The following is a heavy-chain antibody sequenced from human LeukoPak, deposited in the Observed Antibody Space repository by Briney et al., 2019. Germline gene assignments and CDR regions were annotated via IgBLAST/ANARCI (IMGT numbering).Heavy chain of an antibody. J-gene: IGHJ4*02. Sequence: ASVKVSCKASGYTFISYGISWVRQAPGQGLEWMGWISAYNGNTNYAQKLQGRVTMTTDTSTSTAYMELRSLRSDDTAVYYRVRGPFWSGYYPFDYWGQGTLVTVSS. CDR1: GYTFISYG. V-gene: IGHV1-18*01. CDR2: ISAYNGNT. CDR3: VRGPFWSGYYPFDY. D-gene: IGHD3-3*01.